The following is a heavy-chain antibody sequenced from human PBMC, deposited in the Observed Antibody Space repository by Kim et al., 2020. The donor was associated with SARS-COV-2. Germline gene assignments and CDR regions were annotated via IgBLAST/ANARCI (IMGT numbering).Heavy chain of an antibody. CDR3: ARHRDDILTGYTVDY. Sequence: SETLSLTCTVSGGSISSSSYYWGWIRQPPGKGLEWIGSIYYSGSTYYNPSLKSRDPISVDTSKNQFSLKLSSVTAADTAVYYCARHRDDILTGYTVDYWGQGTLVTVSS. V-gene: IGHV4-39*01. D-gene: IGHD3-9*01. CDR2: IYYSGST. CDR1: GGSISSSSYY. J-gene: IGHJ4*02.